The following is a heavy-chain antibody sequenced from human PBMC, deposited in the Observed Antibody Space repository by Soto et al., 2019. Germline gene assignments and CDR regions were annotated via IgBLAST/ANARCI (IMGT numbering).Heavy chain of an antibody. Sequence: PGGSLRLSCAASGFTFSNYEMNWVRQAPGKGLEWVSYISLSGSTIYYADSVKGRFTISRDDAKNSLYLQMDSLRADDTAVYYCAREYLSASPNFFDYWGQGTLVTVYS. CDR1: GFTFSNYE. CDR3: AREYLSASPNFFDY. D-gene: IGHD2-2*01. V-gene: IGHV3-48*03. J-gene: IGHJ4*02. CDR2: ISLSGSTI.